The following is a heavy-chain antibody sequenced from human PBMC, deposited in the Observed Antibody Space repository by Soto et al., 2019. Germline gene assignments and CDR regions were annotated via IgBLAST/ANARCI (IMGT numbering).Heavy chain of an antibody. CDR1: GFTFSSYG. Sequence: QVQLVESGGGVVQPGRSLRLSCAASGFTFSSYGMHWVRQAPGKGLVWVAVIWYDGSNKYYADSVKGRFTISRDNXXNTLYLKMSSLRAEVTAVYYCARGLCSWYEGDFDYWGQRTRVTVS. CDR2: IWYDGSNK. D-gene: IGHD6-13*01. CDR3: ARGLCSWYEGDFDY. V-gene: IGHV3-33*01. J-gene: IGHJ4*02.